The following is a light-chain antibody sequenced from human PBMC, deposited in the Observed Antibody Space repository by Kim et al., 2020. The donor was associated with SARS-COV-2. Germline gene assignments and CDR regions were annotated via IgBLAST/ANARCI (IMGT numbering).Light chain of an antibody. CDR2: DAS. Sequence: DIVLTQFPATLSLSPGERATLSCRASQSVSTYLAWYQHKPGQAPRLPIHDASNRATGIPPRFSGSGSGTDFTLTISSLEPEDFAIYYCQQRSNWPPTFGGGTKVDIK. CDR3: QQRSNWPPT. CDR1: QSVSTY. V-gene: IGKV3-11*01. J-gene: IGKJ4*01.